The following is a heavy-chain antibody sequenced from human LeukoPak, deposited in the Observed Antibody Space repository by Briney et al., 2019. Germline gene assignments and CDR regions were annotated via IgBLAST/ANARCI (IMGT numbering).Heavy chain of an antibody. CDR1: GRSSSSGDAY. Sequence: SHAVSLTGTVSGRSSSSGDAYWSSFSKHPGKGLEWIGYIYYSGSTYYNPSLKSRITISIDTSQNQFSLKLSSLTVTDTAVYYCARGWSGTTFNYWGQGTLVTVSS. V-gene: IGHV4-31*02. D-gene: IGHD2/OR15-2a*01. J-gene: IGHJ4*02. CDR3: ARGWSGTTFNY. CDR2: IYYSGST.